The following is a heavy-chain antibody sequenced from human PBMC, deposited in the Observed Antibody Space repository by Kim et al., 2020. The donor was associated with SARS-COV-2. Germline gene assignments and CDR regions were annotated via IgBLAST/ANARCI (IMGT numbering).Heavy chain of an antibody. CDR2: ISSSGSTI. V-gene: IGHV3-11*01. J-gene: IGHJ4*02. Sequence: GGSLRLSCAASGFTFSDYYMSWIRQAPGKGLEWVSYISSSGSTIYYADSVKGRFTISRDNAKNSLYLQMNSLRAEDTAVYYCARDSVEGYYYGSGSSLLDYWGQGTLVTVSS. CDR3: ARDSVEGYYYGSGSSLLDY. D-gene: IGHD3-10*01. CDR1: GFTFSDYY.